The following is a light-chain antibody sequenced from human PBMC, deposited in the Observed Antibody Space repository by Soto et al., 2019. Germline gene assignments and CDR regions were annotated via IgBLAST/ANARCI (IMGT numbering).Light chain of an antibody. CDR1: SSDVGGYNY. CDR3: SSYTTSRTLV. Sequence: QSALTQPASVSGSPGQSITISCTGTSSDVGGYNYVSWYQQHPAKAPKLMIYEVSNRPSGVSHRFSGSKSGNTASLTISGLQAEDKADYYCSSYTTSRTLVFGGGTKLTVL. V-gene: IGLV2-14*01. CDR2: EVS. J-gene: IGLJ3*02.